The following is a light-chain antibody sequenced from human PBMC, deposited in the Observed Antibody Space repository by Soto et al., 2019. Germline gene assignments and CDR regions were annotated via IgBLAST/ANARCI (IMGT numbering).Light chain of an antibody. V-gene: IGKV3-15*01. CDR1: QSVSSN. CDR2: GAS. J-gene: IGKJ1*01. Sequence: EIVMTQSPATLSVSPGEGASLSCRASQSVSSNLAWYQQKPGQAPRLLFFGASTRATGFPARFSGSRSGTEFTLTISSLQSEDFAVYYCQQYDNWPETFGQGTKVEIK. CDR3: QQYDNWPET.